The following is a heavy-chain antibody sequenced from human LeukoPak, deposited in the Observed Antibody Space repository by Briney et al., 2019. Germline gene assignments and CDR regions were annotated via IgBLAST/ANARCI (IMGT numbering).Heavy chain of an antibody. J-gene: IGHJ5*02. CDR3: ARKTMIVVVNWFDP. V-gene: IGHV4-34*01. CDR1: GDSTNTYF. CDR2: INHSGST. Sequence: SETLSLTCTISGDSTNTYFWSWIRQPPGKGLEWIGEINHSGSTNYNPSLKSRVTISVDTSKNQFSLKLSSVTAADTAVYYCARKTMIVVVNWFDPWGQGTLVTVSS. D-gene: IGHD3-22*01.